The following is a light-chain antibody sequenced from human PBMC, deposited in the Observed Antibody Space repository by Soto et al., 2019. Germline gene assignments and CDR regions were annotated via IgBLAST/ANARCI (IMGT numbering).Light chain of an antibody. Sequence: DIQLTQSPSTLSASVGDRVTLTCRASQSISSYLNWYQQKPGKAPKLLIYAAFFLQSGVPSRFSGSASGTEFTLTISSLQPEDFATYYCQQVSGYPLSFGGGTKVDIK. CDR3: QQVSGYPLS. CDR1: QSISSY. CDR2: AAF. J-gene: IGKJ4*01. V-gene: IGKV1-9*01.